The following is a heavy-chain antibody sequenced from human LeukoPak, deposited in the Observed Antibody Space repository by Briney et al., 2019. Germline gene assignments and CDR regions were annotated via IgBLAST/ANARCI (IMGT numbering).Heavy chain of an antibody. V-gene: IGHV3-53*01. CDR2: IYSGGST. J-gene: IGHJ4*02. CDR1: GFTFSAYA. CDR3: AKYSGSYLFDY. Sequence: GGSLRLSCSASGFTFSAYAMYWVRQAPGKGLEWVSIIYSGGSTYYADSVKGRFTISRDNSKNTVYLQMNSLRAEDTAVYYCAKYSGSYLFDYWGQGTLVTVSS. D-gene: IGHD1-26*01.